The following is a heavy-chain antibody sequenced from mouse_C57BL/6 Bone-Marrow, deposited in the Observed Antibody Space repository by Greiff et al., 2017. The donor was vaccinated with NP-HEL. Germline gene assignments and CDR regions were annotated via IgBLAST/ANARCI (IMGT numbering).Heavy chain of an antibody. CDR1: GFTFSDYG. Sequence: EVQLVESGGGLVQPGGSLKLSCAASGFTFSDYGMAWVRQAPRKGPEWVAFISNLAYSIYYADTVTGRFTISRENAKNTLYLEMSSLRSEDTAMYYCARRGDYDAWFAYWGQGTLVTVSA. J-gene: IGHJ3*01. CDR2: ISNLAYSI. V-gene: IGHV5-15*01. CDR3: ARRGDYDAWFAY. D-gene: IGHD2-4*01.